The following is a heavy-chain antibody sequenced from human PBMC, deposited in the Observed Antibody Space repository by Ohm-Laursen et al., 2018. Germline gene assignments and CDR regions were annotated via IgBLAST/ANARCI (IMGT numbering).Heavy chain of an antibody. CDR2: IGVGGDGI. J-gene: IGHJ1*01. CDR3: AKVPSLGSIFQH. D-gene: IGHD3-16*01. V-gene: IGHV3-23*01. Sequence: SLRLSCTASGFTLSNYAISWVRQAPGKGLEWVSRIGVGGDGIVHADSVRGRFTISSDNSKNTVYLQMNSLRAEDTAMYYCAKVPSLGSIFQHWGQGTLVIVSS. CDR1: GFTLSNYA.